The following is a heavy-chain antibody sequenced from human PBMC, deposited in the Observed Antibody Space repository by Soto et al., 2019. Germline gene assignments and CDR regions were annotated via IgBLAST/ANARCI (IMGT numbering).Heavy chain of an antibody. D-gene: IGHD2-21*02. V-gene: IGHV3-7*03. CDR2: IKEDGSEK. CDR3: ASHPPRGDCNKYATTH. CDR1: GFSFSTCW. Sequence: PGGSLRLSCAASGFSFSTCWMSWVRQVPGKGLEWLANIKEDGSEKYYVDSVKGRFTISRDNAKYSLYLQMNSLRADDTAIYYCASHPPRGDCNKYATTHWGQGTPVTVSS. J-gene: IGHJ4*02.